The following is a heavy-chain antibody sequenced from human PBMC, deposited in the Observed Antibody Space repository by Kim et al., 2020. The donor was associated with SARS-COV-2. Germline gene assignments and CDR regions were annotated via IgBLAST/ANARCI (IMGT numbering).Heavy chain of an antibody. J-gene: IGHJ4*02. D-gene: IGHD1-26*01. CDR3: ASTKYPPVGATRGLVGYYFDY. Sequence: SETLSLTCAVYGGSFSGYYWSWIRQPPGKGLEWIGEINHSGSTNYNPSLKSRVTISVDTSKNQFSLKLSSVTAADTAVYYCASTKYPPVGATRGLVGYYFDYWGQGTLVTVSS. V-gene: IGHV4-34*01. CDR1: GGSFSGYY. CDR2: INHSGST.